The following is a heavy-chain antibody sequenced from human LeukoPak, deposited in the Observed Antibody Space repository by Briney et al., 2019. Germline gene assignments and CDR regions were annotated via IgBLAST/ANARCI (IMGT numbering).Heavy chain of an antibody. D-gene: IGHD3-22*01. CDR3: ARVRADYDTSGYDY. Sequence: GGSLRLSCAASGFIFRSYWMHWVRQAPGKGPVWVSRINTDGSRTSYADSVKGRFTISRDNAKNTLYLQMNSLRAEDTAVYYCARVRADYDTSGYDYWGQGTLVTVSS. CDR2: INTDGSRT. J-gene: IGHJ4*02. V-gene: IGHV3-74*01. CDR1: GFIFRSYW.